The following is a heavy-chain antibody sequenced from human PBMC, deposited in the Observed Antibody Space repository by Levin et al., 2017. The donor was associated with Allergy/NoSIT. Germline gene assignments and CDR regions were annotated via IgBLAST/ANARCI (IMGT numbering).Heavy chain of an antibody. V-gene: IGHV3-30*04. Sequence: PGGSLRLSCAGSGFTFTTYAMHWVRQAPGKGLEWVAVTSFDGSNKYYADSVKGRFTISRDISKNTLYLQMNSLRAEDTAVYYCARDVCGGGACYDDYGMDVWGQGTTVAVSS. CDR3: ARDVCGGGACYDDYGMDV. D-gene: IGHD2-21*01. CDR2: TSFDGSNK. J-gene: IGHJ6*02. CDR1: GFTFTTYA.